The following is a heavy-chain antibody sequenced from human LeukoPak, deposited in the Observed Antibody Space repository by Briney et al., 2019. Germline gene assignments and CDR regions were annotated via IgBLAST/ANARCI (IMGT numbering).Heavy chain of an antibody. CDR2: ISYDGSNK. J-gene: IGHJ4*02. D-gene: IGHD4-17*01. V-gene: IGHV3-30*18. Sequence: PGRSLRLSCAASGFTFSSYGVHWVRQAPGKGLEWVAVISYDGSNKYYADSVKGRFAISRDNSKNTLYLQMNSLRAEDTAVYYCAKDYGDYAYYFDYWGQGTLVTVSS. CDR3: AKDYGDYAYYFDY. CDR1: GFTFSSYG.